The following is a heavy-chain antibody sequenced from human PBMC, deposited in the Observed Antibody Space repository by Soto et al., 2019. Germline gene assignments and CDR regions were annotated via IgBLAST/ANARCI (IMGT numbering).Heavy chain of an antibody. J-gene: IGHJ4*02. D-gene: IGHD1-26*01. CDR2: ISGSGGST. CDR3: ASSDSGSYYDH. V-gene: IGHV3-23*01. Sequence: LRLSCAASGFTFSSYAMSWVRQAPGKGLEWVSAISGSGGSTYYADSVKGRFTISRDNAKNSLYLQMNSLRAEDTAVYYCASSDSGSYYDHWGQGTLVTVSS. CDR1: GFTFSSYA.